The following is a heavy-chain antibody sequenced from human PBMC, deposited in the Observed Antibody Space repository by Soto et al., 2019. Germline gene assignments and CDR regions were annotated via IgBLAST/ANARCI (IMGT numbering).Heavy chain of an antibody. CDR1: GYTFTSYY. V-gene: IGHV1-46*01. CDR2: INPSGGST. Sequence: QVQLVQSGAEVKKPGASVKVSCKASGYTFTSYYMHWVRQAPGQGLEWMGIINPSGGSTSYAQKCRGRVTMTRDTSTSTVYMERSSLRSEDTAVYYWARDGSGSVPAAMDDWGQGTLVTVAS. J-gene: IGHJ4*02. CDR3: ARDGSGSVPAAMDD. D-gene: IGHD2-2*01.